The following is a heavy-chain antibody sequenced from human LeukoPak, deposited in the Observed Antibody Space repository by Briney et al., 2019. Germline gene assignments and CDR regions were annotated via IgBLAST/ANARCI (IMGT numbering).Heavy chain of an antibody. Sequence: SETLSLTCTVSGGSVSSGSYYWSWIRQPPGKGLEWIGYIYYSGSTNYNPSLKSRVTISVDTSKNQFSLKLSSVTAADTAVYYCARGVSASNFDYWGQGTLVTVSS. D-gene: IGHD6-13*01. V-gene: IGHV4-61*01. CDR1: GGSVSSGSYY. J-gene: IGHJ4*02. CDR3: ARGVSASNFDY. CDR2: IYYSGST.